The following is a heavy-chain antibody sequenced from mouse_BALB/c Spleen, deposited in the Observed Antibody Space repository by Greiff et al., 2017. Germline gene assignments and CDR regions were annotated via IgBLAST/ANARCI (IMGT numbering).Heavy chain of an antibody. CDR2: ISSGSSTI. Sequence: EVHLVESGGGLVQPGGSRKLSCAASGFTFSRFGMHWVRQAPEKGLEWVAYISSGSSTIYYADTVKGRFTISRDNPKNTLFLQMTSLRSEDTAMYYCARRYYAMDYWGQGTSVTVSS. CDR3: ARRYYAMDY. J-gene: IGHJ4*01. CDR1: GFTFSRFG. V-gene: IGHV5-17*02.